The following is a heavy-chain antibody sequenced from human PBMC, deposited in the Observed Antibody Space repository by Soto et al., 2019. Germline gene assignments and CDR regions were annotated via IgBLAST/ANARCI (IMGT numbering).Heavy chain of an antibody. Sequence: SETLSLTCAVYGGSFSGYYWSWIRQPPGKGLEWIGEINHSGSTNYNPSLKSRVTISVDTSKNQFSLKLSSVTAADTAVYYCARVSGRIKIFGVVINTPHYYYEGLDVCGQGTKATVPS. D-gene: IGHD3-3*01. CDR2: INHSGST. CDR3: ARVSGRIKIFGVVINTPHYYYEGLDV. V-gene: IGHV4-34*01. J-gene: IGHJ6*02. CDR1: GGSFSGYY.